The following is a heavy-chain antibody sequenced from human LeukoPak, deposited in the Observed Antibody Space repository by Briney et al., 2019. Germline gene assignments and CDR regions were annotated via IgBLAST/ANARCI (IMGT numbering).Heavy chain of an antibody. D-gene: IGHD5-24*01. CDR3: AVGLHSGQFAFDI. V-gene: IGHV4-38-2*01. J-gene: IGHJ3*02. CDR1: GYSISRGSY. CDR2: VYHSGSA. Sequence: PSETLSLTCAVSGYSISRGSYWGWIRQPPGKGLEWIGSVYHSGSAYYNPSFKSRVTISVDTSKNQSSLKLTSVTAADTAVYYCAVGLHSGQFAFDIWGQGTMVTVSS.